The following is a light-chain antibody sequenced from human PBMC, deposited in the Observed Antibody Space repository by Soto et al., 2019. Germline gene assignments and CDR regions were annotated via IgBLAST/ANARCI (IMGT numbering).Light chain of an antibody. Sequence: DIQMTQSPSTLSGSVGDRVIITCRASQSIGSWLAWYQQQPGKVPKLLIYTASTLQSGVPSRFSGSGSGAEFTLTISRLNPEXFXXXXCXXXXXXXXTFGQGTKVDIK. CDR2: TAS. V-gene: IGKV1-5*03. CDR1: QSIGSW. CDR3: XXXXXXXXT. J-gene: IGKJ1*01.